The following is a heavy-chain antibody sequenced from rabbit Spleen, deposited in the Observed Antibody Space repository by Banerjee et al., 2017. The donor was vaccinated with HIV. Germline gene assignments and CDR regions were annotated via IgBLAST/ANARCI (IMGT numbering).Heavy chain of an antibody. CDR3: ARYYIFYGMDL. D-gene: IGHD4-1*01. Sequence: QEQLVESGGGLVQPTGSLTLTCKASGFSFGDRDVMCWVRQAPGKGLEWIGAIYTGRGGTDYANWVNGRFTISSDNAQYTVDLQMNSLTAADTATYFCARYYIFYGMDLWGPGTLVTVS. J-gene: IGHJ6*01. CDR1: GFSFGDRDV. V-gene: IGHV1S47*01. CDR2: IYTGRGGT.